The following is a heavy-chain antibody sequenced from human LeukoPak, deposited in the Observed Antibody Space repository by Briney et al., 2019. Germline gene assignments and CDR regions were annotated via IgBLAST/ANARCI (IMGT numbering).Heavy chain of an antibody. Sequence: ASVKVPCKASGYTFTGYYMHWVRQAPGQGLEWMRWINPNSGGTNYAQKFQGRVTMTRDTSISTAYMELRSLRSDDTAVYYCARDDSSGYYSTSQFDYWGQGTLVTVSS. CDR1: GYTFTGYY. J-gene: IGHJ4*02. CDR3: ARDDSSGYYSTSQFDY. V-gene: IGHV1-2*02. D-gene: IGHD3-22*01. CDR2: INPNSGGT.